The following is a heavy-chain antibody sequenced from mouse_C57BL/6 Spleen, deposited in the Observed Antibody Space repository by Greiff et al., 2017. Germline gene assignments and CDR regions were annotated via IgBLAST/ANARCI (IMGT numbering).Heavy chain of an antibody. J-gene: IGHJ2*01. Sequence: EVKLMESGEGLVKPGGSLKLSCAASGFTFSSYAMSWVRQTPEKRLEWVAYISSGGDYIYYADTVKGRFTISRDNSRNTLYLQMSSLKSEDTAMYYCTRDRMDYWGQGTTLTVSS. V-gene: IGHV5-9-1*02. CDR1: GFTFSSYA. CDR3: TRDRMDY. CDR2: ISSGGDYI.